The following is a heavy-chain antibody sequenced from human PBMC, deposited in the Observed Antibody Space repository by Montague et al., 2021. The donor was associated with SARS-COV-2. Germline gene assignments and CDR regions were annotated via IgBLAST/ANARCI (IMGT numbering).Heavy chain of an antibody. CDR1: GGSISPYY. D-gene: IGHD2-15*01. J-gene: IGHJ4*02. Sequence: SETLSLTCTVSGGSISPYYWSWIRQSPGKGLECIGYTSYSGSTDYNPSLKSRVTISIDTSKNQFSLKLSSVTAADMAVYYCASPGGYCTGGSCYYVYWGQGTLVTVSS. CDR3: ASPGGYCTGGSCYYVY. CDR2: TSYSGST. V-gene: IGHV4-59*12.